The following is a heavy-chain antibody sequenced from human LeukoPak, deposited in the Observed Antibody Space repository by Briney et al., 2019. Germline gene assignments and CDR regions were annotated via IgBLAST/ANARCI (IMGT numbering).Heavy chain of an antibody. D-gene: IGHD1-26*01. CDR1: GFTFSTYG. CDR2: IYSGGST. Sequence: GGSLRLSCAASGFTFSTYGMHWVRQAPGKGLEWVSVIYSGGSTYYADSVKGRFTISRDNSKNTLYLQMNSLRAEDTAVYYCARDLGVRSGSYSDDIWGQGTMVTVSS. CDR3: ARDLGVRSGSYSDDI. V-gene: IGHV3-NL1*01. J-gene: IGHJ3*02.